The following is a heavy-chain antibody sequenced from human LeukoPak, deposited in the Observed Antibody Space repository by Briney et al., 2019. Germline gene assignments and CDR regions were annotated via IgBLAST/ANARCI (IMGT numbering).Heavy chain of an antibody. CDR2: ISYDGSNK. V-gene: IGHV3-30*03. D-gene: IGHD3-22*01. CDR1: GFTFSNYG. CDR3: ARDGDSSGYYYTRLDY. Sequence: GGSLRLSCAASGFTFSNYGMHWVRQAPGKGLEWVAVISYDGSNKYYADSVKGRFTISRDNSKNTLYLQMNSLRAEDTAVYYCARDGDSSGYYYTRLDYWGQGTLVTVSS. J-gene: IGHJ4*02.